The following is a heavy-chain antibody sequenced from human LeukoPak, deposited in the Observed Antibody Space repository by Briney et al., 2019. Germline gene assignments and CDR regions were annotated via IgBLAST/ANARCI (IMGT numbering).Heavy chain of an antibody. D-gene: IGHD5-18*01. J-gene: IGHJ4*02. CDR2: IYHSGST. Sequence: SETLSLTCTVSGYSISSGYYGGWIRQPPGKGLEGIGSIYHSGSTYYNPSLKSRVTISVDTSKNQFSLKLSSVTAADTAVYYCARVVVSYGGFDYWGQGTLVTVSS. CDR3: ARVVVSYGGFDY. V-gene: IGHV4-38-2*02. CDR1: GYSISSGYY.